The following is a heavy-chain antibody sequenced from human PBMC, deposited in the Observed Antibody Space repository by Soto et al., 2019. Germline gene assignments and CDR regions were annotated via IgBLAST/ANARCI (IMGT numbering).Heavy chain of an antibody. CDR3: ARGPSQLVHTIFLD. D-gene: IGHD3-9*01. V-gene: IGHV3-30-3*01. CDR2: ISYGGSNK. Sequence: PGGSLRLSCAASGFTFSSYAMHWVRQAPGKGLEWVAVISYGGSNKYYADSVKGRFTISRDNSKNTLYLQMNSLRAEDTAVYYCARGPSQLVHTIFLDWGQGTLVTVSS. CDR1: GFTFSSYA. J-gene: IGHJ4*02.